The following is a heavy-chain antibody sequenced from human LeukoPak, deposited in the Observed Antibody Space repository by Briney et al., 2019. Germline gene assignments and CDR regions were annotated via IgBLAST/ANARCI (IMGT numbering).Heavy chain of an antibody. CDR1: GGTFSSYA. CDR3: ARDRLKRYCSGGSCYGHFDY. J-gene: IGHJ4*02. CDR2: IIPIFGTA. D-gene: IGHD2-15*01. V-gene: IGHV1-69*01. Sequence: GSSVKVSCKASGGTFSSYAISWVRQAPGQGLEWMGGIIPIFGTANYAQKFQGRVTITADESTSTAYMELSSLRSEDTAVYYCARDRLKRYCSGGSCYGHFDYWGQGTLVTVSS.